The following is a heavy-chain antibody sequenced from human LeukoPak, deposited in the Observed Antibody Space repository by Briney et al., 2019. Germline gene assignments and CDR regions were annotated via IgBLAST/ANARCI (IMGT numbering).Heavy chain of an antibody. CDR3: AVIYAVVGTFDI. Sequence: GESLKISCKGSGYNFPDYWIGWVRQLPGKGLEWIGILYPDDSDTKHSPSFQGQVTISVDMSISTAYLQWSSLQASDTAIYYCAVIYAVVGTFDIWGQGTVVTVSS. J-gene: IGHJ3*02. CDR2: LYPDDSDT. CDR1: GYNFPDYW. D-gene: IGHD2-8*01. V-gene: IGHV5-51*03.